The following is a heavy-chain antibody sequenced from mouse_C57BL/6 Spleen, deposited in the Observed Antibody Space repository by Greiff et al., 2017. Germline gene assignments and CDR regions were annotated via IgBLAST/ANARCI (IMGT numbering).Heavy chain of an antibody. V-gene: IGHV3-6*01. D-gene: IGHD1-1*01. J-gene: IGHJ4*01. CDR3: ARFITTDYYAMDY. CDR1: GYSITSGYY. Sequence: EVQLVESGPGLVKPSQSLSLTCSVTGYSITSGYYWNWIRQFPGNKLEWMGYISYDGSNNYNPSLKNRISITRDTSKNQFFLKLNSVTTEDTATYYCARFITTDYYAMDYWGQGTSVTVSS. CDR2: ISYDGSN.